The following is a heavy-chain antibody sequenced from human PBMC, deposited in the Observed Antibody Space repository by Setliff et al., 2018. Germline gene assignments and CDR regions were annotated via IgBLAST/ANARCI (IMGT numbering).Heavy chain of an antibody. D-gene: IGHD6-13*01. CDR2: ISSSGTTI. CDR3: AREGGSSWSHAFNI. Sequence: GGSLRLSCAASGFTFSNYEMNWVRQAPGKGLEWVSYISSSGTTIYYADSVKGRFTISRDNAKNSLYLQMSSLRAEDTAIYSCAREGGSSWSHAFNIWGQGTMVTVSS. V-gene: IGHV3-48*03. J-gene: IGHJ3*02. CDR1: GFTFSNYE.